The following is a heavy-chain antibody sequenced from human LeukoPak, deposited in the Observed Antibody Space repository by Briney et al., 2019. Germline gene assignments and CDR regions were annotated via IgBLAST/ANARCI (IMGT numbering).Heavy chain of an antibody. J-gene: IGHJ4*02. CDR1: GFTFSSYW. CDR3: ARISSSWYYFDY. V-gene: IGHV3-7*01. CDR2: IKQDGSEK. Sequence: PGGSLRLSCAASGFTFSSYWMSWVRQAPGKGLEWVANIKQDGSEKYYVDSVKGRFTVSRDNAENSLYLQMNSLRAEDTAVYYCARISSSWYYFDYWGQGTLVPVSS. D-gene: IGHD6-13*01.